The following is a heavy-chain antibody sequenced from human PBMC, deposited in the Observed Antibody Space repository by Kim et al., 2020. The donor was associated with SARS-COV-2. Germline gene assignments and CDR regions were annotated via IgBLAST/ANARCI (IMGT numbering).Heavy chain of an antibody. Sequence: GGSLRLSCAASGLTFRNYAMSWVRQAPGKGLEWVSTISGSGGSTYYADSVRGRFTISRDNSKNTLYLQMNGLRAEDTAVYYCAKESGRLGAIDYWGQGTLVTVSS. CDR2: ISGSGGST. J-gene: IGHJ4*02. D-gene: IGHD3-16*01. V-gene: IGHV3-23*01. CDR1: GLTFRNYA. CDR3: AKESGRLGAIDY.